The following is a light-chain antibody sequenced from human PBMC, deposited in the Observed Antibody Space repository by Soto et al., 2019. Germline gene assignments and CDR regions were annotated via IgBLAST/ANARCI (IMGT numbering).Light chain of an antibody. Sequence: QSALTQPASVSGSPGQSITISCTGTSGDVGAYNFVSWYQQHPGKAPKVMIYDVTNRPSGVSDRFSGSKSGNTASLTISGLQAEDEADYYCGSYTSSSSRVFGTGTKVTVL. CDR2: DVT. CDR1: SGDVGAYNF. J-gene: IGLJ1*01. V-gene: IGLV2-14*01. CDR3: GSYTSSSSRV.